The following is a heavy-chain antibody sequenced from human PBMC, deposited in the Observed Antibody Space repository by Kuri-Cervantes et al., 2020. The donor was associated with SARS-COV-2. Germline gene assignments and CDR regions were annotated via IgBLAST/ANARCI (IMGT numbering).Heavy chain of an antibody. D-gene: IGHD4-23*01. Sequence: GSLRLSCTVSGGSISSYYWNWIRQPPGKGLEWIGSIYYSGSTYYNPSLKSRVTISVDTSKNQFSLKLSSVTAADTAVYYCARVRAKVGGNVDYWGQGTLVTVSS. V-gene: IGHV4-59*12. CDR3: ARVRAKVGGNVDY. CDR1: GGSISSYY. J-gene: IGHJ4*02. CDR2: IYYSGST.